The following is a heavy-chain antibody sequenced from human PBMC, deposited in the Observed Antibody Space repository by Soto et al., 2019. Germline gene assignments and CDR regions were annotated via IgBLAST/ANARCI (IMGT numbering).Heavy chain of an antibody. CDR2: IYYSGST. V-gene: IGHV4-59*01. CDR3: ARGQDGGYVIDY. Sequence: PSETLSLTCTVSGGSISSYYWSWIRQPPGKGLEWIGYIYYSGSTNYNPSLKSRVTISVDTSKNQFSLKLSSVTAADTAVYYCARGQDGGYVIDYWDQGTLVTVSS. CDR1: GGSISSYY. D-gene: IGHD5-12*01. J-gene: IGHJ4*02.